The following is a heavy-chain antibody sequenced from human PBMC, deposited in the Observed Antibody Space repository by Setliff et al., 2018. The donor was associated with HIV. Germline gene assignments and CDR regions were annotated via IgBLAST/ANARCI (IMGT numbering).Heavy chain of an antibody. CDR3: ARGRFVGFDY. V-gene: IGHV4-61*02. CDR2: IYTSGST. Sequence: SETLSLTCTVSVGSVSSGNHYWSWIRQPAGKGLEWIGRIYTSGSTNYNPSLKSRVTISVDTSRNQFSLRLNSVTAADTAVYYCARGRFVGFDYWGQGTLVTVSS. CDR1: VGSVSSGNHY. D-gene: IGHD3-16*02. J-gene: IGHJ4*02.